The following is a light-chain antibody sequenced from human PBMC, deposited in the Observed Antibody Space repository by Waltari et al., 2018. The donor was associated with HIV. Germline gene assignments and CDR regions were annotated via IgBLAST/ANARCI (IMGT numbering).Light chain of an antibody. CDR2: AAS. V-gene: IGKV1-39*01. CDR1: QSISSY. CDR3: QQSYSTPLFT. Sequence: DIQMTQSPSSLSASVGDRVTITCRASQSISSYLNWYQQKPGKAPKLLIYAASSLQSGVPSSFSGSGSETDFTLTISSLQPEDFATYYCQQSYSTPLFTFGPGTKVDIK. J-gene: IGKJ3*01.